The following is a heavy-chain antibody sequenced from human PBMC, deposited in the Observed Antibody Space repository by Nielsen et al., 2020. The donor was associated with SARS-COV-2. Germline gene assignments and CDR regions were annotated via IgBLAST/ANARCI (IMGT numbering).Heavy chain of an antibody. J-gene: IGHJ3*01. CDR1: GAPLSSGSYY. D-gene: IGHD2-8*01. CDR2: VFATGST. Sequence: SETLSLTCTVSGAPLSSGSYYWTWIRQPAGKGLEWIGRVFATGSTDYNPSLKSRVTISIDTSKNQFSLNLRFVTAADTAVYYCARAPDIVLQPTAIPLWGQGTMVPVSS. CDR3: ARAPDIVLQPTAIPL. V-gene: IGHV4-61*02.